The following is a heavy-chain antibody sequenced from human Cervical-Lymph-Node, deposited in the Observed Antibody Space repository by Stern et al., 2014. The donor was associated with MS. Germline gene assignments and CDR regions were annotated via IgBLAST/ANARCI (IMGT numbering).Heavy chain of an antibody. D-gene: IGHD2-15*01. J-gene: IGHJ4*02. V-gene: IGHV4-59*01. Sequence: QVQLQESGPGLVKPSETLSLTCTVSGGSLRSYYWNWIRQAPGKGLEWLGFIYHTGSVNYTPSLSSRVAMSVDTSKNQFSLTVSSVTAADTAVYYCAREGEYCSGSRCYPFLDYWGQGTLVTVSS. CDR3: AREGEYCSGSRCYPFLDY. CDR1: GGSLRSYY. CDR2: IYHTGSV.